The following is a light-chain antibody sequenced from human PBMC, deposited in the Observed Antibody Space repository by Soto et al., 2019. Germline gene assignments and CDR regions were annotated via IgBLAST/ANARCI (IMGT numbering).Light chain of an antibody. J-gene: IGKJ2*01. Sequence: DIQMTQSPSTLSASVGDRVTITFRASQSISSWLAWYQQKPGKAPKLLINKASILESGVPSRFSGSGSGTEFTLTISSLQPDDFATYYCQQYNSYLYTFGQGTKLEIK. CDR2: KAS. V-gene: IGKV1-5*03. CDR1: QSISSW. CDR3: QQYNSYLYT.